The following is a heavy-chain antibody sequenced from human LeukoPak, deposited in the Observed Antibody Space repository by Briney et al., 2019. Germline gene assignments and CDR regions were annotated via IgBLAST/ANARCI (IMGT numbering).Heavy chain of an antibody. CDR2: IIPIFGTA. D-gene: IGHD6-6*01. Sequence: ASVKVSCKASGGTFSSYAISWVRQAPGQGLEWMGGIIPIFGTANYAQKFQGRVTITTDESTSTAYMELSSLRSEDTAVYYCARSEQLVQGHWYFDLWGRGTLVTVSS. CDR3: ARSEQLVQGHWYFDL. V-gene: IGHV1-69*05. CDR1: GGTFSSYA. J-gene: IGHJ2*01.